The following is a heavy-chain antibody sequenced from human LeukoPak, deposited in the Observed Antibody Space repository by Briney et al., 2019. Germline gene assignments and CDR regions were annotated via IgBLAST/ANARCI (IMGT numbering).Heavy chain of an antibody. Sequence: GASVKVSCKASGYTFTGYYMHWVRQAPGQGLEWMEWINPNSGGTNYAQKFQGRVTMTRDTSISTAYMELSRLRSDDTAVYYCARVSIVPAAQSDYWGQGTLVTVSS. V-gene: IGHV1-2*02. CDR1: GYTFTGYY. D-gene: IGHD2-2*01. CDR2: INPNSGGT. J-gene: IGHJ4*02. CDR3: ARVSIVPAAQSDY.